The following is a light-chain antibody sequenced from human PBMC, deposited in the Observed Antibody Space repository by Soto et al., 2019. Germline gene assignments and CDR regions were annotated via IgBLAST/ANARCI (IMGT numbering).Light chain of an antibody. J-gene: IGKJ4*01. CDR2: GAS. CDR3: QQYGSSSLT. V-gene: IGKV3-20*01. Sequence: ENALTQSPGTMSLSPGERAALSCSASQSVSSSYLAWYQQKPGQAPRLLIYGASSRATGIPDRFSGSGSGTDFTLTISRLEPEDFAVYYCQQYGSSSLTFGGGTKVEIK. CDR1: QSVSSSY.